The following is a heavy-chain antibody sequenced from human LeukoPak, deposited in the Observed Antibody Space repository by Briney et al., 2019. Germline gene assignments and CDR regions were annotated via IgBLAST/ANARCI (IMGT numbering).Heavy chain of an antibody. D-gene: IGHD3-22*01. CDR2: IYYSGST. J-gene: IGHJ3*02. CDR1: GGSISSYY. V-gene: IGHV4-59*01. Sequence: PSETLSLTCTVSGGSISSYYWSRIRQPPGKGLEWIGYIYYSGSTNYNPSLKSRVTISVDTSKNQFSLKLSSVTAADTAVYYCARALGLRSYYDSSGYSTAFDIWGQGTMVTVSS. CDR3: ARALGLRSYYDSSGYSTAFDI.